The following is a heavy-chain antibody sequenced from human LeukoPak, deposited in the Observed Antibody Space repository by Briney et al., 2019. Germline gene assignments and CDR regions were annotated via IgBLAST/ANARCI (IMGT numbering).Heavy chain of an antibody. CDR1: GFTVSSNH. CDR2: IYSGGGT. CDR3: ASQSSSWYGFDY. J-gene: IGHJ4*02. Sequence: GGSLRLSCAASGFTVSSNHMSWVRQGPGKGLEWVSVIYSGGGTNYADSVKGRFTISRDNSKNTLYLQMNSLGAEDTAVYYCASQSSSWYGFDYWGQGTLVTVSS. V-gene: IGHV3-53*01. D-gene: IGHD6-13*01.